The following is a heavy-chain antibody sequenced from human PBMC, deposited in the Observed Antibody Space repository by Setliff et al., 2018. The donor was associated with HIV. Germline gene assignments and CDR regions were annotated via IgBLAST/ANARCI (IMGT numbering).Heavy chain of an antibody. CDR2: IIPIFGTT. CDR1: GYTFTGHA. J-gene: IGHJ4*02. CDR3: ARDFGAGFTGLDY. D-gene: IGHD3-10*01. Sequence: SVKVSCKASGYTFTGHAMNWVRQAPGQGLEWMGGIIPIFGTTNYAQKFQGRVTITADESTSTAYMELSSLRSEDTAVYYCARDFGAGFTGLDYWGQGILVTVSS. V-gene: IGHV1-69*13.